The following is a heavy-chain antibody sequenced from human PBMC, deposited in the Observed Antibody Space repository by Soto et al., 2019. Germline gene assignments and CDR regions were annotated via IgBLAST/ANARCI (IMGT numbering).Heavy chain of an antibody. CDR2: ISSSSSTI. V-gene: IGHV3-48*02. J-gene: IGHJ3*02. CDR3: ARDSAGDYGSGSNLKADAFDI. Sequence: GGSLRLSCAASGFTFSSYSMNWVRQAPGKGLEWVSYISSSSSTIYYADSVKGRFTISRDNAKNSLYLQMNSLRDEDTAVYYCARDSAGDYGSGSNLKADAFDIWGQGTMVTVSS. D-gene: IGHD3-10*01. CDR1: GFTFSSYS.